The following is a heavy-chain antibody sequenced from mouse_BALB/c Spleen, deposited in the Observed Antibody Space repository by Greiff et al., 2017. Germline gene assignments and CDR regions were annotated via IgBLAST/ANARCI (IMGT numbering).Heavy chain of an antibody. CDR2: IRNKANGYTT. CDR1: GFTFTDYY. J-gene: IGHJ2*01. CDR3: ARDRFSFDY. Sequence: VMLVESGGGLVQPGGSLRLSCATSGFTFTDYYMSWVRQPPGKALEWLGFIRNKANGYTTEYSASVKGRFTISRDNSQSILYLQMNTLRAEDSATYYCARDRFSFDYWGQGTTLTVSS. V-gene: IGHV7-3*02.